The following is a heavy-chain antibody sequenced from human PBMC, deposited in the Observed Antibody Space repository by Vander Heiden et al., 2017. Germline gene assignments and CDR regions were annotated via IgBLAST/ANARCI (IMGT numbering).Heavy chain of an antibody. J-gene: IGHJ6*02. CDR2: ISWNGDSI. Sequence: EAQSVESGGNLAQPGRSLRLSCAASGLEFDVHAMHWVRQRPGKGLEWVACISWNGDSIGYADSVTGRFIISRDNAKNSVYLQMNSLRPEDTALYYCAKDMRAVYYYGMDVWCQGIPVTVSS. V-gene: IGHV3-9*01. CDR1: GLEFDVHA. CDR3: AKDMRAVYYYGMDV.